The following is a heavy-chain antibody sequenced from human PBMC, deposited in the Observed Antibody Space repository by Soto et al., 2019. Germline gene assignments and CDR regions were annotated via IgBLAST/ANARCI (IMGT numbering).Heavy chain of an antibody. J-gene: IGHJ6*02. D-gene: IGHD2-15*01. CDR2: IIPIFGTA. CDR1: GGTFSTYA. Sequence: QVQLVQSGAEVKKPGSSVKVSCKSSGGTFSTYAISWVRRAPGQGLEWMGGIIPIFGTANYAQKFQGRVTITADQSTTTAYMELISLRSEDTAVYYCARDEMVVATGSRTWHYYYGMDVWGQCTTVTVSS. CDR3: ARDEMVVATGSRTWHYYYGMDV. V-gene: IGHV1-69*12.